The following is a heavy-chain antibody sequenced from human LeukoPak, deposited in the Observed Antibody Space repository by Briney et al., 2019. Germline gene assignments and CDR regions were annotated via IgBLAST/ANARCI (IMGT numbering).Heavy chain of an antibody. J-gene: IGHJ5*02. V-gene: IGHV1-2*02. CDR2: INPNSGGT. Sequence: ASVKVSCKASGYTFTGYYMHWVRQAPGQGLEWMGWINPNSGGTNYAQKFQGRVTMTRDTSISTAYMELSRLRSDDTAVYYCARDLVAAAGTSWSDPWGQGTLVTVSS. D-gene: IGHD6-13*01. CDR1: GYTFTGYY. CDR3: ARDLVAAAGTSWSDP.